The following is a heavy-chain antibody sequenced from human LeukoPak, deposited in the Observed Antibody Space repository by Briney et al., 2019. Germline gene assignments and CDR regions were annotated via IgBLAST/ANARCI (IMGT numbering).Heavy chain of an antibody. J-gene: IGHJ4*02. V-gene: IGHV1-18*01. CDR1: GYTFTSYG. D-gene: IGHD3-10*01. CDR3: ARDRSMVRGVTIMGY. CDR2: ISACNGNT. Sequence: ASVKVSCKASGYTFTSYGISWVRQAPGQGLEWMGWISACNGNTNYAQKLQGRVTMTTDTSTSTAYMELRSLRSDDTAVYYCARDRSMVRGVTIMGYWGQGTLVTVSS.